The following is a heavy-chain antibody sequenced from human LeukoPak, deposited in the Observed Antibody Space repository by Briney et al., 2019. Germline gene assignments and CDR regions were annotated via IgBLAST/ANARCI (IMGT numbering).Heavy chain of an antibody. Sequence: ASVKVSCKASGGTFSSYAISWVRQAPGQGLEWMGGIIPIFGTANYAQKFQGRVTITADESTSTAYVELSSLRSEDTAVYYCASSSGWAEDNWFDPWGQGTLVTVSS. CDR1: GGTFSSYA. CDR2: IIPIFGTA. J-gene: IGHJ5*02. CDR3: ASSSGWAEDNWFDP. D-gene: IGHD6-19*01. V-gene: IGHV1-69*13.